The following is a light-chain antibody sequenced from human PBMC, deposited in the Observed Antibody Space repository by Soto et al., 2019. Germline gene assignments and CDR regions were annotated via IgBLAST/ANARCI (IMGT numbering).Light chain of an antibody. CDR3: QQSYTTPVT. V-gene: IGKV1-39*01. CDR1: QSISTY. CDR2: SAS. J-gene: IGKJ5*01. Sequence: DIQMAQSPSSLSASVTEKVTITCRASQSISTYLNWYQQKPGQAPPLLIYSASNLQSGVPSRFSGSGSGTEFTLTISSLQPEDFAAYYCQQSYTTPVTFGQGTRLEIK.